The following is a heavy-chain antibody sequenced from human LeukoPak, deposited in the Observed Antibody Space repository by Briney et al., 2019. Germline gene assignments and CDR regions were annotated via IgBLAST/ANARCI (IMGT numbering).Heavy chain of an antibody. CDR1: GFTFSSYA. D-gene: IGHD3-3*01. J-gene: IGHJ3*02. CDR3: ARDKDFWSGYSGAFDI. V-gene: IGHV3-30-3*01. Sequence: GRSLRLSCAASGFTFSSYAMHWVRQAPGKGLEWVAVISYDGSNKYYADSVKGRFTISRDNSKNTLYLQMNSLRAEDTAVYYCARDKDFWSGYSGAFDIWGQGTMVTVSS. CDR2: ISYDGSNK.